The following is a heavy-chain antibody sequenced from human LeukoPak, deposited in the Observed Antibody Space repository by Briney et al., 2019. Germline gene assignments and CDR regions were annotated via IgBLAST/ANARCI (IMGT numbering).Heavy chain of an antibody. V-gene: IGHV4-34*01. CDR1: GGSFSGYY. D-gene: IGHD3-3*01. Sequence: KPSETLSLTCAVYGGSFSGYYWSWIRQPPGKGLEWIGEINHSGSTNYNPSLKSRVTISVDTSKNQFSLKLSSVTAADTAVYYCARVRYYDFWSGYYTGWFDPWGQGTLVTVSS. J-gene: IGHJ5*02. CDR3: ARVRYYDFWSGYYTGWFDP. CDR2: INHSGST.